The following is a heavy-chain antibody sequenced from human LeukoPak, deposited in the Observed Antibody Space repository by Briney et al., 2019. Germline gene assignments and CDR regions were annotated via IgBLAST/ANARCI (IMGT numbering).Heavy chain of an antibody. CDR2: IYYSGGT. V-gene: IGHV4-59*01. Sequence: SETLSLTCTVSGGSISSYYWSWIRQPPGKGLEWIGYIYYSGGTNYNPSLKSRVTISVDTSKNQFSLKLSSVTAADTAVYYCARDFMGSGYQRDDAFDIWGQGTMVTVSS. CDR3: ARDFMGSGYQRDDAFDI. J-gene: IGHJ3*02. D-gene: IGHD3-22*01. CDR1: GGSISSYY.